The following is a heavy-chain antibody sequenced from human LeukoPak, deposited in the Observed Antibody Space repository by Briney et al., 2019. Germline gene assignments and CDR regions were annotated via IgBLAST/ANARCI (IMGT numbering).Heavy chain of an antibody. CDR1: GFTFSSYS. D-gene: IGHD5-12*01. Sequence: GGSLRLSCAAFGFTFSSYSMNWVRQAPGKGLEWVSSISSSSSYIYYADSVKGRFTISRDNAKNSLYLQMNSLRVEDTAVYYCTRVRGSSGYDFDYWGQGTLVTVSS. CDR2: ISSSSSYI. V-gene: IGHV3-21*01. J-gene: IGHJ4*02. CDR3: TRVRGSSGYDFDY.